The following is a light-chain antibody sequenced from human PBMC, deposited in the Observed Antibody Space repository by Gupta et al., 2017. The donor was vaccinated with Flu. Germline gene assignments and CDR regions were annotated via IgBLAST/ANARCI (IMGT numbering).Light chain of an antibody. Sequence: IVITQSLATLSGSPGEGATLSCKASQSVSSNLAWYQQKPGQAPRLLIYDASTRATGVPARFSGSGSGTEFTLTISSLQSEDFAVYYCQQYNNWPATFGQGTKVAIK. CDR3: QQYNNWPAT. CDR1: QSVSSN. CDR2: DAS. V-gene: IGKV3-15*01. J-gene: IGKJ1*01.